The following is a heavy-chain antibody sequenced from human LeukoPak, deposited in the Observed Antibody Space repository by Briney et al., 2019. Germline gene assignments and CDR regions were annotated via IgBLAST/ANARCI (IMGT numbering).Heavy chain of an antibody. J-gene: IGHJ4*02. CDR3: ARKSATDYYETDY. D-gene: IGHD3-9*01. Sequence: SGTLSLTCAVSGDSINNNIWWTWVRQPPGKGLEWIGEIHHGGSTNYKPSLKSRVTISVDKSKNQFSLKLTSGTAAYTAIYYCARKSATDYYETDYWGQGALVTVSS. V-gene: IGHV4-4*02. CDR2: IHHGGST. CDR1: GDSINNNIW.